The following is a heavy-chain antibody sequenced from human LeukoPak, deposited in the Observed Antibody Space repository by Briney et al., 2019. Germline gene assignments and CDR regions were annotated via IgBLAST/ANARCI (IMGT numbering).Heavy chain of an antibody. V-gene: IGHV6-1*01. CDR1: GDSVSSNSAV. J-gene: IGHJ4*02. CDR3: ARVTGATNGFDY. D-gene: IGHD1-7*01. Sequence: SQTLSLTCALSGDSVSSNSAVWNWIRQSPSRGLEWLGKTYFRSKWYNDYALSVKSRITINSDTSKNQFSLHLNSVSPEDTAVYYCARVTGATNGFDYWGQGTPVTVSS. CDR2: TYFRSKWYN.